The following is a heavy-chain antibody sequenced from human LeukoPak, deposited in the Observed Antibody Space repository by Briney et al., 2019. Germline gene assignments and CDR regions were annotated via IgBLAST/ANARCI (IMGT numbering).Heavy chain of an antibody. CDR2: ISGSGGST. Sequence: GGSLRLSCAASGFTFSSYWMSWVRQAPGKGLEWVSAISGSGGSTYYADSVKGRFTISRDNSKNTLYLQMNSLRAEDTAVYYCAKDLPYCSSTSCYTGEGFDYWGQGTLVTVSS. D-gene: IGHD2-2*02. J-gene: IGHJ4*02. V-gene: IGHV3-23*01. CDR3: AKDLPYCSSTSCYTGEGFDY. CDR1: GFTFSSYW.